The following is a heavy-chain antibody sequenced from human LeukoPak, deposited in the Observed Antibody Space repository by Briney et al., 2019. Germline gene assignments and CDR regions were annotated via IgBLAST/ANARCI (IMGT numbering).Heavy chain of an antibody. CDR1: VWTRYH. Sequence: SITISRMASVWTRYHLHLVHQAPAHALEGTRWINPDSGGANSAQNFQGRVTMTRDMSISTVYMELSSTRSDDTAVYYCARAGSHRGGDYYFDYWGQGTLVTVSS. V-gene: IGHV1-2*02. CDR3: ARAGSHRGGDYYFDY. CDR2: INPDSGGA. D-gene: IGHD2-21*01. J-gene: IGHJ4*02.